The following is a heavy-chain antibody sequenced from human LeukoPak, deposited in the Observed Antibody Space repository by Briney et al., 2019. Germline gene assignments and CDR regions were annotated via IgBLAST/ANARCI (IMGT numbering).Heavy chain of an antibody. CDR3: ARVSVGYDSDYCYYMDV. J-gene: IGHJ6*03. CDR1: GYTFTSYG. D-gene: IGHD5-12*01. CDR2: ISAYNGNT. Sequence: ASVKVSCKASGYTFTSYGISWVRQAPGQGLEWMGWISAYNGNTNYAQKLQGRVTMTTDTSTSTAYMELRSLRSDDTAVYYCARVSVGYDSDYCYYMDVWGKGTTVTISS. V-gene: IGHV1-18*01.